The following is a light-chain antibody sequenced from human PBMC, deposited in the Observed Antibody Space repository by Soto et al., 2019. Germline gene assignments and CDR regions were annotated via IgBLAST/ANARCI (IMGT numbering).Light chain of an antibody. Sequence: HMTQYPYLLSGSVGDSVTITCRASKIINSYLNWYQQQPRKVPKVLIYAASSLQSGVPSRFSGSGSGTDFTLTISRHQHECCTTYYSQHTYSPLCTLGQGTKVDIK. CDR3: QHTYSPLCT. V-gene: IGKV1-39*01. J-gene: IGKJ1*01. CDR1: KIINSY. CDR2: AAS.